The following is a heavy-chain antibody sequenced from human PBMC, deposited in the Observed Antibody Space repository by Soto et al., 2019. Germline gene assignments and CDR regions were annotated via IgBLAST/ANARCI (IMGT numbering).Heavy chain of an antibody. Sequence: GGSLRLSCATSGFIFTTYAMNCVRQAPGEGLEWVSVIGGRGNSAYYADSVQGRFTISRDNSKNTLSLQMSSLTADDTAIYYCVREGRGSFDFWGRGTMVTVS. CDR3: VREGRGSFDF. CDR2: IGGRGNSA. D-gene: IGHD5-12*01. V-gene: IGHV3-23*01. J-gene: IGHJ3*01. CDR1: GFIFTTYA.